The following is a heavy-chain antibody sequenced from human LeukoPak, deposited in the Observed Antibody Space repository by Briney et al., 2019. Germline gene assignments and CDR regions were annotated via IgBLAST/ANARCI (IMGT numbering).Heavy chain of an antibody. Sequence: GGSLRLSCAASGFTFSSYSMNWVRQAPGKGLEWVSYISSSSSTIYYADSVKGRFTISRDNSKNTLYLQMNSLRAEDTAVYYCANMLLWFGELLSDLGYWGQGTLVTVSS. J-gene: IGHJ4*02. CDR3: ANMLLWFGELLSDLGY. CDR1: GFTFSSYS. V-gene: IGHV3-48*01. CDR2: ISSSSSTI. D-gene: IGHD3-10*01.